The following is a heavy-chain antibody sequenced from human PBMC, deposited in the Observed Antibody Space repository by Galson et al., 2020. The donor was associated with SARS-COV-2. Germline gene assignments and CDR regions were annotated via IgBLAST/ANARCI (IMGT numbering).Heavy chain of an antibody. CDR3: SRTGNYYSGAMDV. D-gene: IGHD7-27*01. V-gene: IGHV3-21*01. CDR2: IIGVGGSR. J-gene: IGHJ6*02. Sequence: GESLKISCATSGFTFNFHSMNWVRQAPGKGLEWVSSIIGVGGSRSYADSVRGRFTISRDNAKNALYLEMNSLRAEDTALYYCSRTGNYYSGAMDVWGQGTAVTVSS. CDR1: GFTFNFHS.